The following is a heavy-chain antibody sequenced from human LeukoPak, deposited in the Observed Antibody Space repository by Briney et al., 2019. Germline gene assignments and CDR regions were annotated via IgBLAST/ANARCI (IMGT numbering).Heavy chain of an antibody. D-gene: IGHD3-22*01. J-gene: IGHJ4*02. CDR1: GGTFSSYA. CDR2: IIPIFGTA. V-gene: IGHV1-69*13. CDR3: ARGRDSSGYYYLWYFDY. Sequence: GASVKVSCKASGGTFSSYAISWVRQAPGQGLEWMGGIIPIFGTANYAQKFQGRVTITADESTSTAYMELSSLRSEDTAVYYCARGRDSSGYYYLWYFDYWGQGTLVTVPS.